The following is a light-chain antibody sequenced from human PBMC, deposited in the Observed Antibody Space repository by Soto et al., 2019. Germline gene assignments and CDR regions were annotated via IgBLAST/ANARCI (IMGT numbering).Light chain of an antibody. V-gene: IGKV1-5*01. CDR2: DAS. J-gene: IGKJ4*01. Sequence: DIPMTQSTSTLSASVGDGVSITCRASQSISRWLAWYQQKPGKAPKLLIYDASSLESGVPSRFSGSGSGTEFTLTISSLQPDDFATYSCQQYNNWSGLTVGGGTKVDIK. CDR1: QSISRW. CDR3: QQYNNWSGLT.